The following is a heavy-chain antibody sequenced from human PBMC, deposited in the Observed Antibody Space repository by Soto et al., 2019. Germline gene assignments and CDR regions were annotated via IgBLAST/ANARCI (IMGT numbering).Heavy chain of an antibody. CDR2: IRSKANSYAT. Sequence: EVQLVESGGGLVQPGGSLKLSCAASGFTFSGSAMHWVRQASGKGLEWVGRIRSKANSYATAYAASVKGRFTISRDDSKNTAYLQMNSLKTEETAVYYCTRGGGGYCSGGSCYHTTPYDYWGQGTLVTVSS. D-gene: IGHD2-15*01. CDR1: GFTFSGSA. CDR3: TRGGGGYCSGGSCYHTTPYDY. V-gene: IGHV3-73*02. J-gene: IGHJ4*02.